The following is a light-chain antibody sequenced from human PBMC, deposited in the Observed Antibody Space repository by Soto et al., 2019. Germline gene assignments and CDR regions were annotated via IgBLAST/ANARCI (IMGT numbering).Light chain of an antibody. CDR2: GTF. J-gene: IGKJ1*01. CDR1: QDIRTE. V-gene: IGKV1-6*01. CDR3: LQDFNYPRT. Sequence: AIQMTQSPSSLSASVGDRVTITCRASQDIRTELGWYQQKPGKAPRLLIYGTFSLQSGVPSRFSGSGSGTDFTLTISSLQPDDFATYYCLQDFNYPRTFGQGTKVEVQ.